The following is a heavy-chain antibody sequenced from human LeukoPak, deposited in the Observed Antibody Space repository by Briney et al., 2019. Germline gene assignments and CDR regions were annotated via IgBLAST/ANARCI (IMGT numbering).Heavy chain of an antibody. J-gene: IGHJ6*02. Sequence: ASVKGSCKASGYTFTRSDINWVRQATGQGLEWMGWMNPNSGNTGYAQKFQGRVTMTRNTSISTAYMELSSLRSEDTAVYYCARAYSSSWPINYYYYYGMDVWGQGTTVTVSS. CDR3: ARAYSSSWPINYYYYYGMDV. V-gene: IGHV1-8*01. D-gene: IGHD6-13*01. CDR1: GYTFTRSD. CDR2: MNPNSGNT.